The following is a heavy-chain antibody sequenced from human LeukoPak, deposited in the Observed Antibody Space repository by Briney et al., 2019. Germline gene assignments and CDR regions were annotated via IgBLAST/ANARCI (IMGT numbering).Heavy chain of an antibody. Sequence: PGGSLRLSCAASGFTFSSYAMSWVRQAPGKGLEWVSAISGSGGSTYYADFVKGRFTISRDNSKNTLYLQMNSLRAEDTAVYYCAKGPYLGVPAASWFDPWGQGTLVTVSS. CDR2: ISGSGGST. CDR1: GFTFSSYA. D-gene: IGHD2-2*01. CDR3: AKGPYLGVPAASWFDP. V-gene: IGHV3-23*01. J-gene: IGHJ5*02.